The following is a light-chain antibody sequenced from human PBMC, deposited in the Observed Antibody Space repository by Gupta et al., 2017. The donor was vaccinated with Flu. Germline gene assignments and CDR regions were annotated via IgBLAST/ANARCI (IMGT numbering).Light chain of an antibody. CDR2: DVS. J-gene: IGLJ1*01. V-gene: IGLV2-14*01. Sequence: QSALTQPASVSGSPGQSITISCTGTSSDVGGSNYVSWYQQHPGKAPKLMIYDVSNRPSGVSSCFSGSKSGNTASLTISGLQAEDETDYYCSSYTSSSTFYVFGTGTKVTVL. CDR1: SSDVGGSNY. CDR3: SSYTSSSTFYV.